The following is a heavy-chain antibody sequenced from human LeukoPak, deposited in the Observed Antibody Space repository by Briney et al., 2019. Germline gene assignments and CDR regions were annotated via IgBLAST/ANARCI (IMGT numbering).Heavy chain of an antibody. D-gene: IGHD3-16*02. CDR1: GVSISSYY. J-gene: IGHJ6*03. CDR2: IYYSGST. V-gene: IGHV4-59*01. CDR3: AGRQRVPLGYREYYYYYYMDV. Sequence: SETLSLTCTVSGVSISSYYWSWIRQPPGKGLEWIGYIYYSGSTNYNPSLKSRVTISVDTSKNQFSLKLSSVTAADTAVYYCAGRQRVPLGYREYYYYYYMDVWGKGTTVTVSS.